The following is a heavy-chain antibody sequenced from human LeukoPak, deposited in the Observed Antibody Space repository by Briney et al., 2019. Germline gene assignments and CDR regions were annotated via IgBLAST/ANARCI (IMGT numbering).Heavy chain of an antibody. V-gene: IGHV3-23*01. CDR2: ISGSGGST. CDR1: GFTFSSYA. Sequence: GGSLRLSCAASGFTFSSYAMSWVRQAPGKGLEWVSAISGSGGSTYYADSVKGRFTISRDNSKNTLYLQMNSLRAEDTAVYYCARGEPRGDYVIGSFDYWGQGTLVTVSS. CDR3: ARGEPRGDYVIGSFDY. J-gene: IGHJ4*02. D-gene: IGHD4-17*01.